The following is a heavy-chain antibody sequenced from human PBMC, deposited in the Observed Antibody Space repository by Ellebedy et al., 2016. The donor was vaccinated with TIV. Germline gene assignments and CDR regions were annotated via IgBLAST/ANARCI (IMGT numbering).Heavy chain of an antibody. Sequence: ASVKVSCXASGYTFTSNGIIWVRQAPGQGLEWMGWINGQNGNTKYAQKFQGRVTMTTDTSTSTAYMELRSLRSDDTAVYYCARVFVVSGGSYQSAAFDIWGQGTMVTVSS. V-gene: IGHV1-18*01. CDR3: ARVFVVSGGSYQSAAFDI. J-gene: IGHJ3*02. D-gene: IGHD2-15*01. CDR2: INGQNGNT. CDR1: GYTFTSNG.